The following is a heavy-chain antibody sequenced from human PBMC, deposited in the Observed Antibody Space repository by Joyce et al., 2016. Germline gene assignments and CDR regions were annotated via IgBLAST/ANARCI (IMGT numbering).Heavy chain of an antibody. Sequence: QVQLQESGPGLVKPSETLSLTCAVSGYSISSGYYWGWIRQSPGKGLEWIGSVHHSGITHYNPSLKGRVTRSVDTAKNQFSLKLTSVTAADTAVYYCARDRERRSRGGGSWYVAYWGQGSLVTVSS. V-gene: IGHV4-38-2*02. CDR2: VHHSGIT. J-gene: IGHJ4*02. CDR3: ARDRERRSRGGGSWYVAY. D-gene: IGHD6-13*01. CDR1: GYSISSGYY.